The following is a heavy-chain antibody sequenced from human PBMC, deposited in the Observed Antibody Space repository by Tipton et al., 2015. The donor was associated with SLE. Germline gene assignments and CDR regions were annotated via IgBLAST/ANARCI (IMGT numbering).Heavy chain of an antibody. J-gene: IGHJ4*02. V-gene: IGHV3-30*04. CDR2: ISEDGRNK. CDR3: ARVGPGYGYSYFDY. Sequence: LRLSCAASGFTFSAHGMHWVRQAPGKGLEWVAVISEDGRNKYYVHSVKGRFTISRDNAKNSLYLQMNSLRAEDTAVYYCARVGPGYGYSYFDYWGQGTLVTVSS. D-gene: IGHD5-18*01. CDR1: GFTFSAHG.